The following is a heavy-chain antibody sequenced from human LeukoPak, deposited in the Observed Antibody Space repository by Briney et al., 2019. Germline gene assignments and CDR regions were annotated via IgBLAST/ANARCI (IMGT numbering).Heavy chain of an antibody. V-gene: IGHV3-48*01. D-gene: IGHD3-3*01. CDR2: ISSSSSTI. CDR3: AREQGSGYTDY. CDR1: GFTFSSYS. Sequence: GGSLRLSCAASGFTFSSYSMNWVRQAPGKGLEWVSYISSSSSTIYYADSVKGRFTISRDNAKNSLYLQMNSLRAEDTAVYYCAREQGSGYTDYWGQGTLVTVSS. J-gene: IGHJ4*02.